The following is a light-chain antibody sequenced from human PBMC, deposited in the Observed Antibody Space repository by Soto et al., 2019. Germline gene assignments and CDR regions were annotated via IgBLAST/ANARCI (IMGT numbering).Light chain of an antibody. Sequence: SYELTQPPSVSVAPGQTARVTCGGNNXGSKNVQWYQQKPGQAPVLVVYDDDRRPSGIPERFSGSNSGNTATLTISRVEAGDEADYYCQVWDSSSDHPLVFGTGTKAT. J-gene: IGLJ1*01. CDR3: QVWDSSSDHPLV. V-gene: IGLV3-21*02. CDR1: NXGSKN. CDR2: DDD.